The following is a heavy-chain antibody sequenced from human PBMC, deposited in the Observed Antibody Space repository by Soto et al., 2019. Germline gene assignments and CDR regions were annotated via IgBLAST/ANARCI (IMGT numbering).Heavy chain of an antibody. V-gene: IGHV2-70*16. Sequence: TLSLTCTVSGDSVTNYFWSWIRQPPGKALEWLARIDWDDDKFYSTSLKTRLTISKDTSKNQVVLTMTNMDPVDTATYYCARSGGYSYGEFDYWGQGTLVTVSS. D-gene: IGHD5-18*01. CDR2: IDWDDDK. CDR1: GDSVTNYFW. J-gene: IGHJ4*02. CDR3: ARSGGYSYGEFDY.